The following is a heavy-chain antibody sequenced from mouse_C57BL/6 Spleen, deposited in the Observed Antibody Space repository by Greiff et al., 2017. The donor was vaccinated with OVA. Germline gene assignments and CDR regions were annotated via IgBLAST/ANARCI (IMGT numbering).Heavy chain of an antibody. CDR1: GYSITSGYY. J-gene: IGHJ2*01. CDR2: ISYDGSN. Sequence: ESGPGLVKPSQSLSLTCSVTGYSITSGYYWNWIRQFPGNKLEWMGYISYDGSNNYNPSLKNRISITRVTSKNQFFLKLNSVTTEDTATYYCARGDYYFDYWGQGTTLTVSS. V-gene: IGHV3-6*01. CDR3: ARGDYYFDY.